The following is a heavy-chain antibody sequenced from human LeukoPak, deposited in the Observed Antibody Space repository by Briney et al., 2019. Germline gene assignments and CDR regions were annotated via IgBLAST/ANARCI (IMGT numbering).Heavy chain of an antibody. D-gene: IGHD6-13*01. V-gene: IGHV1-69*13. Sequence: ASVKVSCKASGGTFSSYAISWVRQAPGQGLEWMGGIIPIFGTANYAQKFQGRVTITADESTSTAYMELSSLRSEDTAVYYCARMKNSLIAAAGTGFDPWGQGTLVTVSS. J-gene: IGHJ5*02. CDR3: ARMKNSLIAAAGTGFDP. CDR1: GGTFSSYA. CDR2: IIPIFGTA.